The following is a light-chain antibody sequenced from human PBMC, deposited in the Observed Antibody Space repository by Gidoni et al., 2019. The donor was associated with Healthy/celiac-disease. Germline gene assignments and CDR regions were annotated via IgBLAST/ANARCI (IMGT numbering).Light chain of an antibody. Sequence: IVLTQSPGTLSLSPRERATLSCRASQSVSSSYLAWYQQKPGQAPRLLIYGASSRATGIPDRFSGSGSGTDFTRTISRLEPEDFAVYYCQQYGSSPLTFGGXTKVEIK. J-gene: IGKJ4*01. CDR1: QSVSSSY. CDR3: QQYGSSPLT. V-gene: IGKV3-20*01. CDR2: GAS.